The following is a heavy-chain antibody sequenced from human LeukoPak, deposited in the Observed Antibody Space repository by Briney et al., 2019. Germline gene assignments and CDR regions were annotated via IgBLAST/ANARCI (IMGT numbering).Heavy chain of an antibody. CDR3: ARDAASSGSYYIY. Sequence: SETLSLTCAVYGGSFSGYYWSWLRQPPGKGLEWIGEINHSGSTNYNPSLKSRVTISVDTSENQFSLKLSSVTAADTAVYYCARDAASSGSYYIYWGQGTLVTVSS. CDR2: INHSGST. V-gene: IGHV4-34*01. J-gene: IGHJ4*02. CDR1: GGSFSGYY. D-gene: IGHD3-10*01.